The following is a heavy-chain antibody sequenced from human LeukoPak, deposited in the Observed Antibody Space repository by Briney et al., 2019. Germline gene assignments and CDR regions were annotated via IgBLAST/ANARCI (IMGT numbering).Heavy chain of an antibody. J-gene: IGHJ3*01. D-gene: IGHD1-26*01. V-gene: IGHV4-38-2*01. CDR2: VHHTGSD. Sequence: PSETLSLTCVISGYSISAGYFWGWIRQSPVKGLEWIGSVHHTGSDYYNPSLKSRVTISIDTSKNHFSLNLTSVTAADTAVFFCARVIVTATHVPDAFDLWGQGILVTVS. CDR3: ARVIVTATHVPDAFDL. CDR1: GYSISAGYF.